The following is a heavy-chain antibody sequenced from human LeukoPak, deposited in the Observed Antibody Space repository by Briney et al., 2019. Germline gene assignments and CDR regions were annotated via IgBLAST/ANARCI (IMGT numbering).Heavy chain of an antibody. CDR1: GFTFSSYE. J-gene: IGHJ4*02. CDR2: ISGSGSII. Sequence: GGSLRLSCAASGFTFSSYEMNWVRQAPGKGLEWVSYISGSGSIIYYADSVKGRFAISRDNAKNSLYLQMNSLRAEDTAVYYCTREQDREAAATIVGDYWGQGTLVTVSS. D-gene: IGHD3-22*01. CDR3: TREQDREAAATIVGDY. V-gene: IGHV3-48*03.